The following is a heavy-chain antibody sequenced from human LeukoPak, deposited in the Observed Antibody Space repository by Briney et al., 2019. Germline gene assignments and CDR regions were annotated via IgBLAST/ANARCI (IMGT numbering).Heavy chain of an antibody. J-gene: IGHJ6*03. CDR1: GYIFTTNG. D-gene: IGHD1-14*01. Sequence: GASVKVSCKASGYIFTTNGISWVRQAPGQGLEWMGWISAYNGNTNYAQKVQGRVTMSTDTSTSTAYMELRSLRSDDTAVYYCARTLSYKYYMEVWGKGTTVTVSS. CDR3: ARTLSYKYYMEV. CDR2: ISAYNGNT. V-gene: IGHV1-18*01.